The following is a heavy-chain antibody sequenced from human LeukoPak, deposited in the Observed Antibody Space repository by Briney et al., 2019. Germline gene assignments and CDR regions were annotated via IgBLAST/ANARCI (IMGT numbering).Heavy chain of an antibody. J-gene: IGHJ3*02. D-gene: IGHD3-22*01. CDR2: IYHSGST. V-gene: IGHV4-38-2*02. Sequence: ASETLSLTCTVPGYSITRGSYWGWIRQPPGKGLEWIANIYHSGSTYYNPSLKSRVTISVDTSKNQFSLKLSSVTAADTAIYYCARVHVNSGYYFGDAFDIWGQGTMVTVSS. CDR3: ARVHVNSGYYFGDAFDI. CDR1: GYSITRGSY.